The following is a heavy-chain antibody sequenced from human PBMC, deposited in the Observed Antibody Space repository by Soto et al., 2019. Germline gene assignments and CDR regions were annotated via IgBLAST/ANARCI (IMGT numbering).Heavy chain of an antibody. CDR2: LYDVDGS. CDR1: GLTISGKKY. J-gene: IGHJ3*01. D-gene: IGHD1-1*01. CDR3: ALWHKREHAFDV. V-gene: IGHV3-53*01. Sequence: DVQLVESGGGLIQPGESLRLSCAAFGLTISGKKYVAWVRQAPGKGLEWVSALYDVDGSFYADSVTGRFTTSSDSSKTSVYLKKNDMGPDDTAVYYGALWHKREHAFDVWGKGTTATLSS.